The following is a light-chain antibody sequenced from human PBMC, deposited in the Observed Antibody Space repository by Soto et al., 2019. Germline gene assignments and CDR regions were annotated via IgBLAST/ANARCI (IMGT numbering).Light chain of an antibody. CDR2: KAS. V-gene: IGKV1-5*03. J-gene: IGKJ2*01. CDR1: QSISSW. Sequence: DIQMTQSPSTLSASVGDRVTITCRASQSISSWLAWYQQKPGKAPEVLIYKASSLESGVPSRFSGSGSGTEVTLTISSLQPDDFATYYCQQYNSYPYTFGQGTKLENK. CDR3: QQYNSYPYT.